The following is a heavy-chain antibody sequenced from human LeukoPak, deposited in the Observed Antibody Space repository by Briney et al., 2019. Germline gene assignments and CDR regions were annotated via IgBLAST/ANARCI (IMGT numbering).Heavy chain of an antibody. CDR1: GFTFHNYG. CDR3: TKGGGSMVRGLLTATYYFEY. V-gene: IGHV3-20*04. Sequence: GGSLRLSCAASGFTFHNYGMSWVRQAPGKGLEWVSGINWSGGSIGYADSVKGRFTISRDNAKNSLYLQMNSLRPEDTAVYYCTKGGGSMVRGLLTATYYFEYWGQGTLVTVSS. CDR2: INWSGGSI. J-gene: IGHJ4*02. D-gene: IGHD3-10*01.